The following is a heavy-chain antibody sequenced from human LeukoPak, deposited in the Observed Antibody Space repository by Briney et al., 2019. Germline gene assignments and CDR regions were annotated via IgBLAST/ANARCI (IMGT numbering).Heavy chain of an antibody. Sequence: GGSLRLSCAASGFTFSNYALHWVRQAPGKGLEWVAVISYDGSNKFYADSVRGRFTISRDNSKNTLFLQMNSLRPEDTAVYYCARGPDYDILADYFDYWGQGTLVTVSS. J-gene: IGHJ4*02. D-gene: IGHD3-9*01. CDR3: ARGPDYDILADYFDY. V-gene: IGHV3-30*04. CDR2: ISYDGSNK. CDR1: GFTFSNYA.